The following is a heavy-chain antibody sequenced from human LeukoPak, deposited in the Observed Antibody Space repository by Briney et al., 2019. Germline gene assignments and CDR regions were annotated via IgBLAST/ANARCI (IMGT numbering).Heavy chain of an antibody. Sequence: SETLSLTCTVSGGSITGSSYYWGWIRQPPGKGLEWIGSMFYSGSTYYNPSLKSRVTTSVDTSKNQFSLRMSSVAAADTAVYFCARHVGYCSGGSCSWGYWGQGTLVTVSS. CDR2: MFYSGST. D-gene: IGHD2-15*01. CDR3: ARHVGYCSGGSCSWGY. J-gene: IGHJ4*02. V-gene: IGHV4-39*01. CDR1: GGSITGSSYY.